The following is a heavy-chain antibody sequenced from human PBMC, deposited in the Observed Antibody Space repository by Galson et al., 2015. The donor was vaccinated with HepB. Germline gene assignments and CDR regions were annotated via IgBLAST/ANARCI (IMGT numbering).Heavy chain of an antibody. CDR3: VKDYYYASGSYYNEGAFDI. CDR1: RFTFSSYA. CDR2: ISGSGGRT. J-gene: IGHJ3*02. Sequence: SLRLACAASRFTFSSYAMSWVHQAAGEGLEWVSGISGSGGRTNDADAVQVRITISRDNSKNTLYLQMNSLRAEDTAVYHWVKDYYYASGSYYNEGAFDIRGQGTMVKVSS. D-gene: IGHD3-10*01. V-gene: IGHV3-23*01.